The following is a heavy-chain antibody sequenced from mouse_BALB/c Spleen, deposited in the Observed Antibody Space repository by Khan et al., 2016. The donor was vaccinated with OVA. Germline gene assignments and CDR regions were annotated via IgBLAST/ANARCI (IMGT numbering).Heavy chain of an antibody. Sequence: QVQLKESGPGLVAPSQSLYITCTISGFSLTNYGVHWVRQPPGKGLEWLVVIWSDGSTTYNSNLKSNLSICKDNSKSQVFLKMNSLQTDDTAMYYFARQPSYHYYIMDYWGQGTSVTVSS. CDR1: GFSLTNYG. J-gene: IGHJ4*01. CDR3: ARQPSYHYYIMDY. V-gene: IGHV2-6-1*01. CDR2: IWSDGST.